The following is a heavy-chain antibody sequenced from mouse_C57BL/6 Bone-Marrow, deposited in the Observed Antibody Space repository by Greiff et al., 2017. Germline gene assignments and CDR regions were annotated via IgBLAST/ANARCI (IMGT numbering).Heavy chain of an antibody. CDR2: IHPNSGST. Sequence: VKLQQPGAELVKPGASVKLSCKASGYTFTSYWMHWVKQRPGQGLEWIGMIHPNSGSTNYNEKFKSKATLTVDKSSSTAYMQLSSLTSEDSAVYYCARKSPLYYYGSSVWFAYWGQGTLVTVSA. CDR1: GYTFTSYW. D-gene: IGHD1-1*01. CDR3: ARKSPLYYYGSSVWFAY. J-gene: IGHJ3*01. V-gene: IGHV1-64*01.